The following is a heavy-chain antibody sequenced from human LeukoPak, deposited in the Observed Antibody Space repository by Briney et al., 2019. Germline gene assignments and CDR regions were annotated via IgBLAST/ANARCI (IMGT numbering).Heavy chain of an antibody. CDR3: ASYYDYVWGSLPVDY. V-gene: IGHV4-38-2*01. CDR1: GYSISSGYY. J-gene: IGHJ4*02. D-gene: IGHD3-16*01. CDR2: IYHSGST. Sequence: SETLSLTCAVSGYSISSGYYWGWIRQPPGKRLEWIGSIYHSGSTYYNPSLKSRVTISVDTSKNQFSLKLSSVTAADTAVYYCASYYDYVWGSLPVDYWGQGTLVTVSS.